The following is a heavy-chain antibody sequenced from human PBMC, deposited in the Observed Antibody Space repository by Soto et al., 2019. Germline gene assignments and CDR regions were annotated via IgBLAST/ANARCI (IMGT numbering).Heavy chain of an antibody. CDR3: ARGYYDSSGYSYGMDV. CDR2: ISYDGSNK. Sequence: QVQLVETGGGAVQPGRSLRLSCAASGFTFSRYAIHWVRQAPGKGLDWVAVISYDGSNKHYADSVKGRFTISRDNSKTTVYLQIDGLRAEDTAIYYCARGYYDSSGYSYGMDVWGQGTTVTVSS. V-gene: IGHV3-30-3*01. CDR1: GFTFSRYA. D-gene: IGHD3-22*01. J-gene: IGHJ6*02.